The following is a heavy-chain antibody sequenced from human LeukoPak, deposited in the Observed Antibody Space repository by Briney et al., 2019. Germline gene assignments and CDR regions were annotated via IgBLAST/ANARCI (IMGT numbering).Heavy chain of an antibody. CDR1: GGSISSGGYY. CDR2: IYYSGST. D-gene: IGHD4-11*01. Sequence: SQTLSLTCTVPGGSISSGGYYWSWIRQHPGKGLEWIGYIYYSGSTYYNPSLKSRVTISVDTSKNQFSLKLSSVTAADTAVYYCARAISNYYSYFDYWGQGTLVTVSS. V-gene: IGHV4-31*03. J-gene: IGHJ4*02. CDR3: ARAISNYYSYFDY.